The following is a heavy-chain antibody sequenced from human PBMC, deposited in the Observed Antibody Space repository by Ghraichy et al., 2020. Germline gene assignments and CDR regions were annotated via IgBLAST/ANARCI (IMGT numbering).Heavy chain of an antibody. V-gene: IGHV3-74*01. CDR1: GFTFSNYW. CDR2: INSDGSDI. J-gene: IGHJ4*02. CDR3: AGGDTRSYAEGYYFDY. Sequence: GGSLRLSCAASGFTFSNYWMHWVRQAPGEGLVWVSRINSDGSDIRYADSVKGRFTISRDDAKNTLYLQMNSLRVEDMAVYYCAGGDTRSYAEGYYFDYWGQGTLVTVSS. D-gene: IGHD1-26*01.